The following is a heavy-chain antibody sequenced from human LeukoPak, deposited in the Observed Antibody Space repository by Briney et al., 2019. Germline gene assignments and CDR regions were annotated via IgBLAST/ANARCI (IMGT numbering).Heavy chain of an antibody. V-gene: IGHV3-48*02. CDR2: ISSSSSTI. Sequence: GGSLRLSCAASGFTFSSYNVHWVRQAPGKGLEWVSYISSSSSTIYYADSVKGRFTISRDNAKNSLYLQMNSLRDEDTAVYYCASRHRSGYNYFDPWGQGTLVTVSS. CDR3: ASRHRSGYNYFDP. D-gene: IGHD6-19*01. CDR1: GFTFSSYN. J-gene: IGHJ5*02.